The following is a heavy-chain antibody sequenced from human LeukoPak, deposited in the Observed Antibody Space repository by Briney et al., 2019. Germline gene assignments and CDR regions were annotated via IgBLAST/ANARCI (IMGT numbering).Heavy chain of an antibody. CDR2: ISYDGSNK. J-gene: IGHJ4*02. V-gene: IGHV3-30*04. Sequence: GGSLRLSCAASGFTFSSYAMHWVRQAPGKGLEWVAVISYDGSNKYYADSVKGRFTISRDNSKNTLYLQMNSLRAEDTAVYYCARVSETSADWGQGTLVTVSS. D-gene: IGHD1-14*01. CDR1: GFTFSSYA. CDR3: ARVSETSAD.